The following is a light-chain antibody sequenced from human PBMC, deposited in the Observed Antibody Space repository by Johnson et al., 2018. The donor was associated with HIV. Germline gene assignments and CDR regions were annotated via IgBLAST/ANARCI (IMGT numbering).Light chain of an antibody. CDR2: ENT. Sequence: QSVLTQPPSVSAAPGQKVTISCSGSSSNIGNNYVSWYQQLPGTAPKLLIYENTKRPSGIPDRFSGSKSGTSATLAIIGLHTGDEADYYCGTWDTSLSAGGLFGSGTRVTVL. CDR3: GTWDTSLSAGGL. CDR1: SSNIGNNY. J-gene: IGLJ1*01. V-gene: IGLV1-51*02.